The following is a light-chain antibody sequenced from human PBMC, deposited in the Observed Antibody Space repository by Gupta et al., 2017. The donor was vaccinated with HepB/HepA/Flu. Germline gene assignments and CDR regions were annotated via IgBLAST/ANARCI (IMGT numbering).Light chain of an antibody. CDR3: TSYTTSSTYV. V-gene: IGLV2-14*03. CDR2: DVN. J-gene: IGLJ1*01. Sequence: QSALTQPASVSGSPGQSISISCTGSSSDVGAYNYVSWYQKHPGKAPKLMIYDVNNRPSGVSNRFSGSKSGNTASLTISGLQAEDEADYYCTSYTTSSTYVFGTGTKVTVL. CDR1: SSDVGAYNY.